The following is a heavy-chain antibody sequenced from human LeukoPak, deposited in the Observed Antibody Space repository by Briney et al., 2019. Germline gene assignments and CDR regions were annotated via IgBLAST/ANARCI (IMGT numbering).Heavy chain of an antibody. CDR3: ARHGRPQRWLHYNWFDP. D-gene: IGHD5-24*01. CDR2: IYYSGST. CDR1: GGSISSSSYY. V-gene: IGHV4-39*07. J-gene: IGHJ5*02. Sequence: SETLSLTCTVSGGSISSSSYYWGWIRQPPGKGLEWIGSIYYSGSTYYNPSLKSRVTISVDTSKNQFSLKLSSVTAADTAVYYCARHGRPQRWLHYNWFDPWGQGTLVTVSS.